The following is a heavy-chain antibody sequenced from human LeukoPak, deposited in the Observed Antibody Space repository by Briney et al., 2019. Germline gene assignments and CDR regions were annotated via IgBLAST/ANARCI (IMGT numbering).Heavy chain of an antibody. V-gene: IGHV4-61*09. CDR1: GGSISSGSYY. D-gene: IGHD3/OR15-3a*01. CDR2: IYRSGST. Sequence: TLSLTCTVSGGSISSGSYYWSWIRQLAGKRLEWIGHIYRSGSTNYNPSLKSRVTISVDTSKNQFSLKLSSVTAADTAVYYCARQTGSGLFILPGGQGTLVTVSS. CDR3: ARQTGSGLFILP. J-gene: IGHJ4*02.